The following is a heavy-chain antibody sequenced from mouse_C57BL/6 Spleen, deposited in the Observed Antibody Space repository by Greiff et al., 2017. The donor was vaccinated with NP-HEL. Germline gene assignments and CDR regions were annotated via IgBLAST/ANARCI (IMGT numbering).Heavy chain of an antibody. V-gene: IGHV1-15*01. D-gene: IGHD1-1*01. CDR2: IDPETGGT. J-gene: IGHJ2*01. Sequence: VQLQQSGAELVRPGASVTLSCKASGYTFTDYEMHWVKQTPVHGLEWIGAIDPETGGTAYNQKFKGKAILTADKSSSTAYMELRSLTSEDSAVDYCTRSGDYYGSSPYYFDYWGQGTTLTVSS. CDR3: TRSGDYYGSSPYYFDY. CDR1: GYTFTDYE.